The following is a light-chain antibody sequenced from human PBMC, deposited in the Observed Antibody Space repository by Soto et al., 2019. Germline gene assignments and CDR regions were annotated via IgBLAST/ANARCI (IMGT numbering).Light chain of an antibody. J-gene: IGKJ3*01. CDR2: GAS. CDR3: QQYNNWPPFT. CDR1: QSVGSN. V-gene: IGKV3-15*01. Sequence: EIVMTQSPATLSVSPGERATLSCRASQSVGSNLAWYQQKPGQAPRLLIYGASTRATGIPARFSGSGSGTEFTLTISSRQSEDFAVYYCQQYNNWPPFTFGPGTKVDIK.